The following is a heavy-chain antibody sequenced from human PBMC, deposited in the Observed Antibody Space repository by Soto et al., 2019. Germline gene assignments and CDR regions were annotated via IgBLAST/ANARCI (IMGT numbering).Heavy chain of an antibody. V-gene: IGHV1-3*05. D-gene: IGHD3-22*01. Sequence: QVQLVQSGAEERKPGASVKVSCKASGYIFSDYAFHWVRQAPGQRPEWVGWINAGNGTTKYFQKLKGRVTITRDTSASTAYMELRGLRSEDTAVYYCAKAGDDTSPFIDYWGQGTLVSVSS. CDR3: AKAGDDTSPFIDY. CDR2: INAGNGTT. CDR1: GYIFSDYA. J-gene: IGHJ4*02.